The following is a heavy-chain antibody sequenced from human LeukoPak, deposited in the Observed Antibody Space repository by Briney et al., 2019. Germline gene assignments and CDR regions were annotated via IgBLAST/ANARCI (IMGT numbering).Heavy chain of an antibody. V-gene: IGHV1-24*01. CDR1: GYTLTKLS. D-gene: IGHD1-26*01. Sequence: ASVKVSCKVSGYTLTKLSMHWVRQAPGKGLEWMGGFDPEDGETIYALKFQGRVTMTEDTSTDTAYMELSSLRSEDTAVYYCATAGTGWEPTTLHYWGQGTLVTVSS. J-gene: IGHJ4*02. CDR3: ATAGTGWEPTTLHY. CDR2: FDPEDGET.